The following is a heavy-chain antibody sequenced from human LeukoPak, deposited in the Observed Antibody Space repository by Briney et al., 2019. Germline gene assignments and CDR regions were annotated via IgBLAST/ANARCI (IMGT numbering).Heavy chain of an antibody. V-gene: IGHV4-39*01. D-gene: IGHD6-19*01. J-gene: IGHJ6*03. CDR1: GGSISSSSYY. CDR3: ARHQWHYYYYMGV. Sequence: PSETLSLTCTVSGGSISSSSYYWGWIRQPPGKGLEWIGSIYYSGDTCYNPSPKSRRVTISVDTSKNQFSLRLSSVTAADTAVYYCARHQWHYYYYMGVWGKGSTVTVSS. CDR2: IYYSGDT.